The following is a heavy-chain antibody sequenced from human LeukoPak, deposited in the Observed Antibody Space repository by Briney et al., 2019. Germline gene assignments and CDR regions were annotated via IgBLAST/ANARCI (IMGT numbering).Heavy chain of an antibody. CDR1: GYTFTGYY. V-gene: IGHV1-2*02. CDR3: ARDSDSSGYYYVSDSFDP. Sequence: GASVKVSCKASGYTFTGYYMHWVRQAPGQGLEWMGWINPNSGGTNYAQKFQGRVTMTRDTSISTAYMELSRLRSDDTAVYYCARDSDSSGYYYVSDSFDPWGQGTLVTVSS. J-gene: IGHJ5*02. D-gene: IGHD3-22*01. CDR2: INPNSGGT.